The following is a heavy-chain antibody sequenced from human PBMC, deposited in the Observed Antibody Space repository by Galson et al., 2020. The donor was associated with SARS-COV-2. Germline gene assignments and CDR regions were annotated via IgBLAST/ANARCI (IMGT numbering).Heavy chain of an antibody. V-gene: IGHV3-33*01. CDR3: ARDLSVAGTYQEYFQH. CDR2: IWYDGSNK. Sequence: GESLKISCAASGFTFSSYGMHWVRQAPGKGLEWVAVIWYDGSNKYYADSVKGRFTISRDNSKNTLYLQMNSLRAEDTAVYYCARDLSVAGTYQEYFQHWGQGTLVTVSS. J-gene: IGHJ1*01. CDR1: GFTFSSYG. D-gene: IGHD6-19*01.